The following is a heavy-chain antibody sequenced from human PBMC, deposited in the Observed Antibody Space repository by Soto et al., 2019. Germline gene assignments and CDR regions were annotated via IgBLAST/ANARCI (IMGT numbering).Heavy chain of an antibody. CDR1: GFTFSSHP. Sequence: LRLSFTASGFTFSSHPMSWVRQAPGRGLEWVSAIAESGGGTAYVDSVKGRFTISRDNAKNRLYLQMNSLRAEDTAVYYCANRLGTYFLSGLPFDIWGQGTMVTVSS. D-gene: IGHD1-26*01. CDR3: ANRLGTYFLSGLPFDI. CDR2: IAESGGGT. J-gene: IGHJ3*02. V-gene: IGHV3-23*01.